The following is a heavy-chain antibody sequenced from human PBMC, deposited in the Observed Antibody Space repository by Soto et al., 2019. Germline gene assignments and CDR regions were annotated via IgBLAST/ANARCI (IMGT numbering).Heavy chain of an antibody. V-gene: IGHV6-1*01. CDR1: GDSVSSNSAA. Sequence: SQTLSLTCAISGDSVSSNSAAWNWIRQSPSRGLEWLGRTYYKSKWYNDYAVSVKSRITIDPDTSKNPFSLQLNSVTPEDAAVYYCARVRLNWNHGYYYGMDVWGQGTTVTVSS. CDR3: ARVRLNWNHGYYYGMDV. CDR2: TYYKSKWYN. J-gene: IGHJ6*02. D-gene: IGHD1-1*01.